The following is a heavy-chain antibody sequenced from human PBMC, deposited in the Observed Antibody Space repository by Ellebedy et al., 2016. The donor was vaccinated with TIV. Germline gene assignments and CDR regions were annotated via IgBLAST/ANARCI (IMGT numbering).Heavy chain of an antibody. V-gene: IGHV1-69*13. CDR3: ARDAEYYGSGSRDAFDI. CDR1: GCTFSSYA. Sequence: SVKVSCXASGCTFSSYAISWVRQAPGQGLEWMGGIIPIFGTANYAQKFQGRVTITADESTSTAYMELSSLRSEDTAVYYCARDAEYYGSGSRDAFDIWGQGTMVTVSS. J-gene: IGHJ3*02. D-gene: IGHD3-10*01. CDR2: IIPIFGTA.